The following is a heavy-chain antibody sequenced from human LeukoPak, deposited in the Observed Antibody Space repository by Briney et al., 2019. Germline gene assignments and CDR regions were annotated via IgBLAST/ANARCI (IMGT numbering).Heavy chain of an antibody. Sequence: GGSLRLSCAASGFSVNNNHMSWVRQAPGKGLEWVSFIHSGGDTYYADSVKGRFIISRDSPQNMLFLQMNSLRAEDTAVYFCARGGYGDFEYFQKWGQGTLVTVSS. V-gene: IGHV3-66*01. J-gene: IGHJ1*01. CDR3: ARGGYGDFEYFQK. D-gene: IGHD4-17*01. CDR2: IHSGGDT. CDR1: GFSVNNNH.